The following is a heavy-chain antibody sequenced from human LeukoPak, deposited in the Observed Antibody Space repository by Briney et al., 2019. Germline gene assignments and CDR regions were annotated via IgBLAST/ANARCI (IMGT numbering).Heavy chain of an antibody. CDR3: AKGGIVGAIEAYYFDY. CDR2: ISSSGSGGNT. D-gene: IGHD1-26*01. J-gene: IGHJ4*02. V-gene: IGHV3-23*01. CDR1: GFTFSSYA. Sequence: GGSLRLSCAASGFTFSSYAMSWARQAPGKGLEWVSGISSSGSGGNTYYADFVKGRFTISRDNSKNTLYLQMNSLRAEDTAVYYCAKGGIVGAIEAYYFDYWGQGTLVTVSS.